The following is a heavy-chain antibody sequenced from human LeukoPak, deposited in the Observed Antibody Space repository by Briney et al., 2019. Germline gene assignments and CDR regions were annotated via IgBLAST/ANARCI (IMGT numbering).Heavy chain of an antibody. Sequence: PSETLSLTCTVSGGSISSYYWSWIRQPPGKGPEWIGYIYYSGSTNYNPSLKSRVTISVDTSKNQFSLKLSSVTAADTAVYYCARDRFRAAAGRNYYYMDVWGKGTTVTVSS. V-gene: IGHV4-59*01. J-gene: IGHJ6*03. CDR1: GGSISSYY. D-gene: IGHD6-13*01. CDR3: ARDRFRAAAGRNYYYMDV. CDR2: IYYSGST.